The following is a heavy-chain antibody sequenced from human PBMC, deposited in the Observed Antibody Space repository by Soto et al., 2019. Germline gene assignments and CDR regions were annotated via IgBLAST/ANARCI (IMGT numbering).Heavy chain of an antibody. Sequence: SETLSLTCTVSGGSVSSYYWSWVRQPPGKRPEWIAYIYNGGSTNYNPSLKSRVTISVDTSKNQFSLKLSSVTAADTAVYFCARGGPSSKWLDPWGQGIQVTVSS. CDR3: ARGGPSSKWLDP. CDR2: IYNGGST. V-gene: IGHV4-59*02. J-gene: IGHJ5*02. CDR1: GGSVSSYY.